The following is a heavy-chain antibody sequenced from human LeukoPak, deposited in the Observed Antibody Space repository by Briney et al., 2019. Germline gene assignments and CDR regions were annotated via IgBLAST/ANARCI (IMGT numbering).Heavy chain of an antibody. D-gene: IGHD3-9*01. CDR2: IIPIFGTA. CDR1: GYTFTSYA. CDR3: ARTPLGYDILTGYSRGGGYYYGMDV. J-gene: IGHJ6*02. Sequence: ASVKVSCKASGYTFTSYAMNWVRQAPGQGLEWMGGIIPIFGTANYAQKFQGRVTITADKSTSTAYMELSSLRSEDTAVYYCARTPLGYDILTGYSRGGGYYYGMDVWGQGTTVTVSS. V-gene: IGHV1-69*06.